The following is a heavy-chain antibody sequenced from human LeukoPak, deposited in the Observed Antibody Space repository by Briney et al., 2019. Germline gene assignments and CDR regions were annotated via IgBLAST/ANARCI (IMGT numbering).Heavy chain of an antibody. Sequence: ASVKVSCKASGYTFTSYGISWVRQAPGQGLEWMGWISAYNGNTNYAQKLQGRVTMTTDTSTSTAYMELRSLRSDDTAVYYCARVPSYYDSSGYYFGYYYYMDVWGKGTTVTVSS. CDR1: GYTFTSYG. CDR2: ISAYNGNT. J-gene: IGHJ6*03. D-gene: IGHD3-22*01. V-gene: IGHV1-18*01. CDR3: ARVPSYYDSSGYYFGYYYYMDV.